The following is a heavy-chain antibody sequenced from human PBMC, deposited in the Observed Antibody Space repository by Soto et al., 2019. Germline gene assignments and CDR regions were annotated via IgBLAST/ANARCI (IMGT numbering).Heavy chain of an antibody. V-gene: IGHV3-48*02. CDR3: ARSIPAAIVVVVAATHYFDY. CDR1: GFTFSSYS. CDR2: ISSSSSTI. Sequence: EVQLVESGGGLVQPGGSLRLSCAASGFTFSSYSMNWVRQAPGKGLEWVSYISSSSSTIYYADSVKGRFTISRDNAKYSLYLQMNSLRDEDTAVYYCARSIPAAIVVVVAATHYFDYWGQGTLVTVSS. J-gene: IGHJ4*02. D-gene: IGHD2-15*01.